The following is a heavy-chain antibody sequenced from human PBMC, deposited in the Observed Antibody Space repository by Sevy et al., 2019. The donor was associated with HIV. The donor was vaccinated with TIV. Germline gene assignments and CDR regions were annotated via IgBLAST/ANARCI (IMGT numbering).Heavy chain of an antibody. J-gene: IGHJ5*02. D-gene: IGHD2-8*01. Sequence: GGSLRLPCAASGFTFRTYWMSWVRQAPGKGLEWVANINQDAIEKYSVDSVKGRFTVSRDNAKNLLYLQMNSLRAEDTAVYYCARAFYCTKGVCYRVDPWGQGTLVTVSS. CDR3: ARAFYCTKGVCYRVDP. CDR1: GFTFRTYW. CDR2: INQDAIEK. V-gene: IGHV3-7*01.